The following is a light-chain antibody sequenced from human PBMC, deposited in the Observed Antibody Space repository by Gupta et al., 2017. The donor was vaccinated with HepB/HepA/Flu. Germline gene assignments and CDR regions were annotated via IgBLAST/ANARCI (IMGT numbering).Light chain of an antibody. CDR1: SSNIGNNY. J-gene: IGLJ2*01. CDR2: DNN. CDR3: GTWDSSLSAVV. Sequence: QSVLTQPPSVSAAPGQRISISCSGSSSNIGNNYVSWYQQLPGTAPKLLIYDNNKRPSGIPDRFSGSESGTSATLVITALQTGDEADYYCGTWDSSLSAVVFGGGTKLTVL. V-gene: IGLV1-51*01.